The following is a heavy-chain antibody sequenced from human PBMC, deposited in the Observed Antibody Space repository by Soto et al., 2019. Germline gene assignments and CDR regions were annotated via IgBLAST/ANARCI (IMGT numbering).Heavy chain of an antibody. CDR2: ISYDGSNK. CDR1: GFTFSSYG. Sequence: QVQLVESGGGVVQPGRSLRLSCAASGFTFSSYGMHWVRQAPGKGLEWVAVISYDGSNKYYADSVKGRFTISRDNSKNTLYLQMNSLRAEDTAVYYCAKDEGVWGQGTTVTVSS. CDR3: AKDEGV. V-gene: IGHV3-30*18. J-gene: IGHJ6*02.